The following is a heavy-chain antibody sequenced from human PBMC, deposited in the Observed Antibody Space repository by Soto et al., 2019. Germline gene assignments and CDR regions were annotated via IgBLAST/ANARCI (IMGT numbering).Heavy chain of an antibody. V-gene: IGHV1-8*01. CDR3: ARGNPFNYAGFDV. J-gene: IGHJ6*02. CDR2: MNAKSGDT. Sequence: ASVKVSCKASGYTFSDFDINWLRQASGQGPEWMGWMNAKSGDTFFAQRFQGKFNMTWDTSLSTAYMEVGSLTSDDTAMYYCARGNPFNYAGFDVWGQGTTVTVSS. D-gene: IGHD3-16*01. CDR1: GYTFSDFD.